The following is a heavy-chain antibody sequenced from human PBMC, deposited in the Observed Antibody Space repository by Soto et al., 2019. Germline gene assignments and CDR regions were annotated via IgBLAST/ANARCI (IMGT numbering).Heavy chain of an antibody. CDR2: MVVDSGNT. V-gene: IGHV1-58*02. D-gene: IGHD3-9*01. CDR3: ARVPREYYDILTGYPYDAFDI. J-gene: IGHJ3*02. CDR1: GFTFTSSA. Sequence: GASVKVSCKASGFTFTSSAMQWVRQARGQRLEWIGWMVVDSGNTNYAQKFQERVTITRNTSISTAYMELSSLRSEDTAVYYCARVPREYYDILTGYPYDAFDIWGQGTMVTVSS.